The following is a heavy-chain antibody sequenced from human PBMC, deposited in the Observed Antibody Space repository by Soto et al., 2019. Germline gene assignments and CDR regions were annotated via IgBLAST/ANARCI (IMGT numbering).Heavy chain of an antibody. J-gene: IGHJ4*01. D-gene: IGHD1-26*01. Sequence: GGSLRLSCAASGFPFNNVWINWVRQVPGKGLEWVGRVKSKADGGSGDYAAPVKGRFVVSRDDSKDIVYLQMNSLKIEDTGVYYCTTDSRTTLPEIRFDYWGHGTQVTVSS. CDR3: TTDSRTTLPEIRFDY. CDR1: GFPFNNVW. CDR2: VKSKADGGSG. V-gene: IGHV3-15*07.